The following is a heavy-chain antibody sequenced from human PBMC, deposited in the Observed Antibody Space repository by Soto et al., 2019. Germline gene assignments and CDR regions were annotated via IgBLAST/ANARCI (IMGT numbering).Heavy chain of an antibody. CDR2: IYNSGTT. CDR3: ERDPAP. J-gene: IGHJ5*02. V-gene: IGHV4-31*03. Sequence: QVQLQESGPGLVKPSETLSLTCTVSGGSITRGGYYWSWIRQHPGKGLEWIGYIYNSGTTYYNPSLKSRVTISVDTPKNQFSLKLTSVTAADTAVYYCERDPAPWGQGTLVTVSS. CDR1: GGSITRGGYY.